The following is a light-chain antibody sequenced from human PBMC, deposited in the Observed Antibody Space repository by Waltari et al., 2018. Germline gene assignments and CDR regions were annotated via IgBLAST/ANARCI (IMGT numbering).Light chain of an antibody. Sequence: QSSLTQPASVSGSPGQSITISCRRTSSDLQNLTCFSWYHQYPGKAPKLIIYDVNNRPSGVSDRFSGSTSGNTAALTIAGLQAEDEADYYCSLYTTNTRVFGGGTKLTVL. V-gene: IGLV2-14*03. CDR1: SSDLQNLTC. CDR3: SLYTTNTRV. CDR2: DVN. J-gene: IGLJ3*02.